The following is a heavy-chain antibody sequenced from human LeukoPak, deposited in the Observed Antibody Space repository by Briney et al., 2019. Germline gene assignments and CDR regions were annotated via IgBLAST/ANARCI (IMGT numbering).Heavy chain of an antibody. Sequence: PGGSLRLSCAASGFTVSSNYMSGVRQAPGRGLEWVSVIYSGGSTYYADSVKGRFTISRDNSKNTLYLQMNSLRAEDTAVYYCARDLGRSSDYWGQGTLVTVSS. V-gene: IGHV3-53*01. D-gene: IGHD4-17*01. CDR2: IYSGGST. CDR3: ARDLGRSSDY. CDR1: GFTVSSNY. J-gene: IGHJ4*02.